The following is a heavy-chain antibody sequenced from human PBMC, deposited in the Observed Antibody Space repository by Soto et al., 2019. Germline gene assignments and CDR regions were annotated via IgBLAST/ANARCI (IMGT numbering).Heavy chain of an antibody. CDR1: GFTFSSYT. CDR3: ARDWSISVGAPGY. Sequence: QVQLVESGGGVVQPGRYLRLSCAASGFTFSSYTMYWVREGPGKGLEWVAGISNNGINKDYADSVKGRFIVSRDNSKNTLNLQINSLRRDDSAIYYCARDWSISVGAPGYWGQGTLVTVSS. CDR2: ISNNGINK. J-gene: IGHJ4*02. D-gene: IGHD6-19*01. V-gene: IGHV3-30-3*01.